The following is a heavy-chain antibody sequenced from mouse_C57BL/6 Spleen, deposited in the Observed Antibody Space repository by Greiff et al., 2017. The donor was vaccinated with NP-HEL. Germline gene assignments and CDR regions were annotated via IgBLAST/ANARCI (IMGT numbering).Heavy chain of an antibody. CDR2: IYPRDGST. D-gene: IGHD2-3*01. CDR3: ARWLLRKDYAMDY. V-gene: IGHV1-78*01. J-gene: IGHJ4*01. Sequence: VKLMESDAELVKPGASVKISCKVSGYTFTDHTIHWMKQRPEQGLEWIGYIYPRDGSTKYNEKFKGKATLTADKSSSTAYMQLNSLTSEDSAVYFCARWLLRKDYAMDYWGQGTSVTVSS. CDR1: GYTFTDHT.